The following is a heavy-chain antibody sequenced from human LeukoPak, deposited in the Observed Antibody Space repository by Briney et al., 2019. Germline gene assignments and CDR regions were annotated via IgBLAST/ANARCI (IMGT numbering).Heavy chain of an antibody. CDR3: ARDYHYYDSSGYYDYYYGMDV. V-gene: IGHV3-66*01. CDR1: GFTVSSNY. CDR2: IYSGGST. Sequence: GGSLKLSCAASGFTVSSNYMSWVRQAPGKGLEWVSVIYSGGSTYYADSVKGRFTISRDNSKNTLYLQMNSLRAEDTAVYYCARDYHYYDSSGYYDYYYGMDVWGQGTTVTVSS. J-gene: IGHJ6*02. D-gene: IGHD3-22*01.